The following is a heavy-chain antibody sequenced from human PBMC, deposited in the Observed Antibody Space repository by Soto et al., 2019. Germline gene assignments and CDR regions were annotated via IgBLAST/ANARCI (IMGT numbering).Heavy chain of an antibody. V-gene: IGHV4-34*01. J-gene: IGHJ4*02. CDR3: ARLPPWGVAGTDY. Sequence: SETLSLTCAVYGGSFSGYYWSWIRQPPGKGLEWIGEINHSGSTNYNPSLKSRVTISVDTSKNQFSLKLSSVTAADTAVYYCARLPPWGVAGTDYWGQGTLVTVSS. CDR1: GGSFSGYY. CDR2: INHSGST. D-gene: IGHD6-19*01.